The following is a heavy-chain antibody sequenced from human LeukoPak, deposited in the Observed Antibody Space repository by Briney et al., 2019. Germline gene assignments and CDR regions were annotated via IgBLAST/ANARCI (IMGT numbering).Heavy chain of an antibody. CDR1: GSTFTGYY. CDR3: ARGTYSSSWYGNY. J-gene: IGHJ4*02. Sequence: ASVKVSCKASGSTFTGYYMHWVRQAPGQGLEWMGWINPNSGGTNYAQKFQGRVTMTRDTSISTAYMELSRLRSDDTAVYYCARGTYSSSWYGNYWGQGTLVTVSS. CDR2: INPNSGGT. D-gene: IGHD6-13*01. V-gene: IGHV1-2*02.